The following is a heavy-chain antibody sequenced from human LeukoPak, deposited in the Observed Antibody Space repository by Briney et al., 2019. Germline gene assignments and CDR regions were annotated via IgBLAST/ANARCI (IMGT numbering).Heavy chain of an antibody. CDR1: GGSISSYY. Sequence: SETLSLTCTVSGGSISSYYWSWIRQPPGKGLEWIGYIYYSGSTNYNPSLKSRVTISVDTSKNQFSLKLTSVIAADTAVYYCARMKDGDYVEDYWGQGTLVTVSS. CDR2: IYYSGST. V-gene: IGHV4-59*08. J-gene: IGHJ4*02. D-gene: IGHD4-17*01. CDR3: ARMKDGDYVEDY.